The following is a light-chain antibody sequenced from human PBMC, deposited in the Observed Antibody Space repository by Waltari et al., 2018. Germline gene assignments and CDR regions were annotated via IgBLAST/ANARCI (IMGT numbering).Light chain of an antibody. CDR2: GAS. Sequence: TKMTQSPATLSVSPGERVTLSCRASQSVYSNLAWYQQKPEQAPRLIIYGASTRATGIVASFIGSGSATEFSLTIITLLSEEFATYFYWHYHDSPPVTFGRGTKLEIK. J-gene: IGKJ4*01. CDR3: WHYHDSPPVT. V-gene: IGKV3-15*01. CDR1: QSVYSN.